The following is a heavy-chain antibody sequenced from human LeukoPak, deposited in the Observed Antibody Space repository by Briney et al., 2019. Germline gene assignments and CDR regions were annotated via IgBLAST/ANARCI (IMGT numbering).Heavy chain of an antibody. CDR2: IYYSGST. V-gene: IGHV4-59*01. Sequence: SETLSLTCTVSGGSISSYYWSWIRQPPGKGLEWIGYIYYSGSTNYNPSLKSRVTISVDTSKNQFSLKLSSVTAADTAVYYCARGNYDFWSGYYRSFDYWAQGTLVTVSS. CDR3: ARGNYDFWSGYYRSFDY. D-gene: IGHD3-3*01. CDR1: GGSISSYY. J-gene: IGHJ4*02.